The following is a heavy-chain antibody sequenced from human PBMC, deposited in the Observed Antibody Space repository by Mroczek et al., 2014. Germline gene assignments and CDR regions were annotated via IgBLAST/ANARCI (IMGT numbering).Heavy chain of an antibody. D-gene: IGHD2-15*01. J-gene: IGHJ4*02. V-gene: IGHV3-30-3*01. CDR3: ASWGYCSGGSCYPDQGYFDY. CDR1: GFTFSSYA. Sequence: QVQLVQSGGGVVQPGRSLRLSCAASGFTFSSYAMHWVRQAPGKGLEWVAVISYDGSNKYYADSVKGRFTISRDNSKNTLYLQMNSLRAEDTAVYYCASWGYCSGGSCYPDQGYFDYWGQGTLVTVSS. CDR2: ISYDGSNK.